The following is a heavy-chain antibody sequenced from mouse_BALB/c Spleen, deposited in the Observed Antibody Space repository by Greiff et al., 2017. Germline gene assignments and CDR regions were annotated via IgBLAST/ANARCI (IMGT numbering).Heavy chain of an antibody. CDR2: IDPANGNT. D-gene: IGHD1-1*01. CDR1: GFNIKDTY. CDR3: AREGDYYYGY. V-gene: IGHV14-3*02. J-gene: IGHJ2*01. Sequence: EVKLMESGAELVKPGVSVKLSCTASGFNIKDTYMHWVKQRPEQGLEWIGRIDPANGNTKYDPKFQGKATITADTSSNTAYLQLSSLTSEDTAVYYCAREGDYYYGYWGQGTTLTVSS.